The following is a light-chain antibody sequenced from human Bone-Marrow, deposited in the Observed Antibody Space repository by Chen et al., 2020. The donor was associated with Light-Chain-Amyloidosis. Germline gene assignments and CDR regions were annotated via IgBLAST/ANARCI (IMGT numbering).Light chain of an antibody. Sequence: SSVLTQPSSVSVAPGQTATIACGGNNIGSTSVHWYQQTPGQAPLLVVYDDSDRPSGIPERLAGSNSGNTATLTISRVEAGDEADYYWQVWERSSDRPVFGGGTKLTVL. CDR2: DDS. CDR3: QVWERSSDRPV. V-gene: IGLV3-21*02. J-gene: IGLJ3*02. CDR1: NIGSTS.